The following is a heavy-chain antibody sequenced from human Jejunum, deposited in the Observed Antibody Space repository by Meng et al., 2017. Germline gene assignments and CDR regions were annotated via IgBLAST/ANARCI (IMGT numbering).Heavy chain of an antibody. V-gene: IGHV1-2*06. J-gene: IGHJ4*02. D-gene: IGHD5-24*01. Sequence: QVQMEQSGAEVRKPGASVKVSCRASGYTLNGFYMPWVRQAPGKGLEWMGRINTNTGGTNYAQNFKGSITLTRDTSTVYMEVNRLRSDDTAMYYCAGRSYNYDDYFDFWGRGTLVTVSS. CDR1: GYTLNGFY. CDR2: INTNTGGT. CDR3: AGRSYNYDDYFDF.